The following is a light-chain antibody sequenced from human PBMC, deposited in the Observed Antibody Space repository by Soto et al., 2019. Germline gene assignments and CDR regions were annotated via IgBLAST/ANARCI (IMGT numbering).Light chain of an antibody. CDR2: EVT. V-gene: IGLV2-14*01. CDR1: SSDVGGYDY. J-gene: IGLJ1*01. Sequence: QSALTQPASVSGSPGQSITISCTGSSSDVGGYDYVSWYQQHPGKAPKLIIYEVTKRPSGVSRRFSGSKSVNTASLTISGLQADDEAAYYCTSYTNTSLLRTVFGTGTKSPS. CDR3: TSYTNTSLLRTV.